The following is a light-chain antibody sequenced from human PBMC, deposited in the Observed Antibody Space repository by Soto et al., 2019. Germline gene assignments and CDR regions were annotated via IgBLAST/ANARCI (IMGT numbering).Light chain of an antibody. CDR2: GAS. CDR3: QQYGNLLWT. J-gene: IGKJ1*01. Sequence: EIVLTQSPGTLSLSPGERATLSCMASQSVSTNYLAWYQQKPGQAPRLLIYGASIRATGIPDRFSGSGSGTDFTLTISRLESEDFAVYYCQQYGNLLWTFGQGTKVDIK. CDR1: QSVSTNY. V-gene: IGKV3-20*01.